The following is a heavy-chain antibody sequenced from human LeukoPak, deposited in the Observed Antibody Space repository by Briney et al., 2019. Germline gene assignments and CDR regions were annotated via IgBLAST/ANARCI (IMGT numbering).Heavy chain of an antibody. CDR1: GFTFSSYS. CDR2: IRSSSSYI. Sequence: GGSLRLACAASGFTFSSYSMNWVRQAPGRGLEWVSSIRSSSSYIYYADSVKGRFTISRDNAKNSLYLQMNSLRAEDTAVYYCATTGYCSSTSCYTMGYFDYWGQGTLVTVSS. J-gene: IGHJ4*02. CDR3: ATTGYCSSTSCYTMGYFDY. D-gene: IGHD2-2*01. V-gene: IGHV3-21*01.